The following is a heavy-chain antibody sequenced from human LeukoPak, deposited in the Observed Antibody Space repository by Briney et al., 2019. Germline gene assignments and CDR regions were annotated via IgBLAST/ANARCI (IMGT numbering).Heavy chain of an antibody. J-gene: IGHJ4*02. CDR3: ARMGLEDQLLAFDY. CDR1: GYTFTSYA. Sequence: RRASVKVSCKASGYTFTSYAMHWVRQAPGQRLEWMGWINAGNGNTKYSQKFQGRVTITRDTSASTAYMELRSLRSDDTAVYYCARMGLEDQLLAFDYWGQGTLVTVSS. D-gene: IGHD2-2*01. CDR2: INAGNGNT. V-gene: IGHV1-3*01.